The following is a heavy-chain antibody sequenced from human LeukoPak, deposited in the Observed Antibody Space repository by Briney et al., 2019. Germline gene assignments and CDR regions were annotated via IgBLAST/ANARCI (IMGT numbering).Heavy chain of an antibody. V-gene: IGHV3-49*03. J-gene: IGHJ4*02. CDR3: TRSGITMVQGVPDY. D-gene: IGHD3-10*01. Sequence: GGSLRLSCTASGFTFGDYAMSWFRQAPGKGLEWVGFIRGKAYGGTTEYAASVKGRFTISRDDSKSIAYPQMNSLKTEDTAVYYCTRSGITMVQGVPDYWGQGTLVTVSS. CDR2: IRGKAYGGTT. CDR1: GFTFGDYA.